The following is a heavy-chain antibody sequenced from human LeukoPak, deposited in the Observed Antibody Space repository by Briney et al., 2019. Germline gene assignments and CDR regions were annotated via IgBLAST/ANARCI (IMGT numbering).Heavy chain of an antibody. CDR2: MNPNSGNT. V-gene: IGHV1-8*01. D-gene: IGHD6-13*01. CDR3: ARIAAAGEGWFDP. CDR1: GYTFTSYD. J-gene: IGHJ5*02. Sequence: ASVKVSCKASGYTFTSYDINWVRQATGQGLEWMGWMNPNSGNTGYAQKFQGRVTMTRNTSISTAYMELRSLRSDDTAVYYCARIAAAGEGWFDPWGQGTLVTVSS.